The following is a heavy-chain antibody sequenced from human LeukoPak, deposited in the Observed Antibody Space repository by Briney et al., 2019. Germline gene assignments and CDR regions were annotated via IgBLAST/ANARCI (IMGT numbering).Heavy chain of an antibody. J-gene: IGHJ4*02. CDR2: IRSKANNYAT. CDR3: ARPNYGSGSCYDY. V-gene: IGHV3-73*01. CDR1: GFAFSGSA. Sequence: GGSLRLSCAASGFAFSGSAMHWVRQTSGKGLEWVGRIRSKANNYATAYAASVEGRFTISSDDSKNTAYLQMNSLKTEDTAVYYCARPNYGSGSCYDYWGQGTLVTVSS. D-gene: IGHD3-10*01.